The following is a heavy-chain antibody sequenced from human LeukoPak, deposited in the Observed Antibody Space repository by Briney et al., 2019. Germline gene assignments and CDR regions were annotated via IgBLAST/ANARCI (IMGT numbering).Heavy chain of an antibody. CDR1: GYTFTSYG. CDR2: ISAYNGNT. V-gene: IGHV1-18*01. Sequence: ASVKVSCKASGYTFTSYGISWVRQAPGQGLEWMGWISAYNGNTNYAQKLQGRVTMTTDTSTSTAYMELRSLGSDDTAVYYCARDASYYDSSGYRDYWGQGTLVTVSS. D-gene: IGHD3-22*01. J-gene: IGHJ4*02. CDR3: ARDASYYDSSGYRDY.